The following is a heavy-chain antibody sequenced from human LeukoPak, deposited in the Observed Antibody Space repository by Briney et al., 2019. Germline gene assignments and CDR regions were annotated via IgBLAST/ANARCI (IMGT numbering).Heavy chain of an antibody. CDR1: GFTVSSNY. CDR3: ARALVTYSSAMKTDAFDI. CDR2: IYSGGST. V-gene: IGHV3-53*01. Sequence: GGSLRLSCAASGFTVSSNYMSWVRQAPGKGLEWVSVIYSGGSTYYADSVRGRFTISRDNSKNTLYLQMNSLRAEDTAVYYCARALVTYSSAMKTDAFDIWGQGTMVTVSS. D-gene: IGHD6-19*01. J-gene: IGHJ3*02.